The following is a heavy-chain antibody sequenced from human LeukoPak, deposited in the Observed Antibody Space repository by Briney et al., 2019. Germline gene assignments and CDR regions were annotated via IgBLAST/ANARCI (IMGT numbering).Heavy chain of an antibody. CDR3: VKGVSGTNFGMDV. CDR2: IYPADSDT. CDR1: GYSFINYW. J-gene: IGHJ6*02. Sequence: PGESLKMSCKGSGYSFINYWIAWVRQMPGKGLEWIGIIYPADSDTRYSPSFQGQVTISADKSISTAYLQWSSLKASDTAMYYCVKGVSGTNFGMDVWGQGTTVIVS. D-gene: IGHD3-10*01. V-gene: IGHV5-51*01.